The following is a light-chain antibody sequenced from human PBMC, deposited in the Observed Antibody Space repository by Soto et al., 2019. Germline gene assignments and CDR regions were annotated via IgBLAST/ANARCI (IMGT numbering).Light chain of an antibody. J-gene: IGKJ2*03. CDR1: QNISTY. CDR3: QQSYSSPRS. Sequence: DIQMTQSPSSLSESVGDRVTITCRASQNISTYLNWYQQKSGTAPNILIYDASSLQRGVPSRFSGSGAGTDFTLTIKSLQPEDFATYYCQQSYSSPRSFGQGTKLEIK. CDR2: DAS. V-gene: IGKV1-39*01.